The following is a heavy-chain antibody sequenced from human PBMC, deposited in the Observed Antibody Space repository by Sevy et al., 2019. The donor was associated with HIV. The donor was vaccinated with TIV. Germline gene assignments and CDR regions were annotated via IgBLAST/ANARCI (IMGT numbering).Heavy chain of an antibody. CDR1: GYSFTSYW. CDR3: ARRGSSWYDAFDI. V-gene: IGHV5-51*01. D-gene: IGHD6-13*01. CDR2: IYPGDSDT. Sequence: GESLKISWKGSGYSFTSYWIGWVRQMPGKGLEWMGIIYPGDSDTRYSPSFQGQVTISADKSISTAYLQWSSLKASDTAMYYCARRGSSWYDAFDIWGQGTMVTVSS. J-gene: IGHJ3*02.